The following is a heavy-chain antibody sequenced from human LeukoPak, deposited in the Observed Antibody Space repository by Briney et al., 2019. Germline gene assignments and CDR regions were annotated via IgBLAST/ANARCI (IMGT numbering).Heavy chain of an antibody. CDR1: GFTFSDYY. V-gene: IGHV3-11*01. J-gene: IGHJ4*02. CDR3: AKDRLRFLEWSFDY. CDR2: ISSSGRTI. Sequence: GGSLRLSCAASGFTFSDYYMSWIRQAPGKGLEWLCYISSSGRTIYYADSVKGRFTISRDNSKNTLYLQMNSLRAEDTAVYYCAKDRLRFLEWSFDYWGQGTLVTVSS. D-gene: IGHD3-3*01.